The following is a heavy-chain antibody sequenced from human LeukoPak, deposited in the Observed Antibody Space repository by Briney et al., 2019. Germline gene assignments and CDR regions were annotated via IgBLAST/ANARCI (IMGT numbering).Heavy chain of an antibody. CDR2: MYYSGST. CDR3: ARAGGSGLIDY. CDR1: GGSISSSSYY. V-gene: IGHV4-39*07. J-gene: IGHJ4*02. Sequence: NASETLSLTCTISGGSISSSSYYWGWIRQPPGKGLEWIGSMYYSGSTYYNPSLKSRVTISINTSKNQFSLKLTSVTAADTAVYYCARAGGSGLIDYWGQGTLVTVSS. D-gene: IGHD6-19*01.